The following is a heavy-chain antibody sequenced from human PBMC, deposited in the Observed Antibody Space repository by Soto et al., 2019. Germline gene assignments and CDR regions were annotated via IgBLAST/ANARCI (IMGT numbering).Heavy chain of an antibody. CDR2: INPNTGGT. CDR3: PRLNVVVVAHTREYHLVY. D-gene: IGHD2-15*01. CDR1: GYTFTGYY. Sequence: ASVKVSCKASGYTFTGYYMHWLRQAPGQGLEWMGWINPNTGGTNYAQKFQGRLTMTRDTSISTAYMELSRLRSDDTDVYYCPRLNVVVVAHTREYHLVYGGQGTVVIVAS. V-gene: IGHV1-2*02. J-gene: IGHJ4*02.